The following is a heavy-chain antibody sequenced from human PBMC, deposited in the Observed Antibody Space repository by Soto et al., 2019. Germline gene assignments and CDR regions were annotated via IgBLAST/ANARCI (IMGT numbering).Heavy chain of an antibody. Sequence: ASVKVSCKASGYTFTSYGISWVRQAPGQGLEWMGWISAYNGNTNYAQKLQGRVTMTTDTSTSTAYMELRSLRSDDTAVYYCARVVTIFGVVTMTVSLGDYYYYYMDVWGKGTTVTVSS. CDR3: ARVVTIFGVVTMTVSLGDYYYYYMDV. CDR2: ISAYNGNT. V-gene: IGHV1-18*01. J-gene: IGHJ6*03. CDR1: GYTFTSYG. D-gene: IGHD3-3*01.